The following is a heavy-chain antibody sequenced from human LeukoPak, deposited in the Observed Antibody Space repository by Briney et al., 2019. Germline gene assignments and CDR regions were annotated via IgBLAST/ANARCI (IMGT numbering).Heavy chain of an antibody. CDR3: ARHHSYYDSSGYYLYYFDY. D-gene: IGHD3-22*01. Sequence: SETLSLTCTVSGGSISSYYWSWIRQPPGKGLEWIGYIYYSGSTNYNPSLKSRVTISVDTSKNQFSLKLSSVTAADTAVYYCARHHSYYDSSGYYLYYFDYWGQGTLSPSPQ. CDR1: GGSISSYY. CDR2: IYYSGST. J-gene: IGHJ4*02. V-gene: IGHV4-59*08.